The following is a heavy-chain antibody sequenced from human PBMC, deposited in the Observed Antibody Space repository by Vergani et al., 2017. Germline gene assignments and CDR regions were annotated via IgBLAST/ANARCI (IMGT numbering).Heavy chain of an antibody. Sequence: EVQLVESGGGLVQPGRSLRLSCAASGFTFDDYAMHWVRQAPGKGLEWVSGISWHSGSIGYADSVKGRFTISRDNAKNSLYLQMNSLRAEYTALYYCAKGVRGVMGNDAFDIWGQGTMVTVSS. CDR3: AKGVRGVMGNDAFDI. J-gene: IGHJ3*02. V-gene: IGHV3-9*01. CDR2: ISWHSGSI. CDR1: GFTFDDYA. D-gene: IGHD3-10*01.